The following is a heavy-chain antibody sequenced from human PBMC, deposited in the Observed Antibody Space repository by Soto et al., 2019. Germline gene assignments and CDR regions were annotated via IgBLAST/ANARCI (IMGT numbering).Heavy chain of an antibody. CDR2: IYYSGST. CDR1: GGSISSGGYY. Sequence: SETLSLTCTLSGGSISSGGYYWSWIRQHPGKGLEWIGYIYYSGSTYYNPSLKSRVTISVETSKNQFSLKLSSVTAADKAVYNFAGTDFWSGTHGSLHYYGMDVWGQGTTVTVSS. V-gene: IGHV4-31*03. CDR3: AGTDFWSGTHGSLHYYGMDV. J-gene: IGHJ6*02. D-gene: IGHD3-3*01.